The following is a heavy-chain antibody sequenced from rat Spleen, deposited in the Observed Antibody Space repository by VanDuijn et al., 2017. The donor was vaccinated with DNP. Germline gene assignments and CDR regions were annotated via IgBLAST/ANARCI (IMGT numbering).Heavy chain of an antibody. CDR1: GFTFSDYA. V-gene: IGHV5S10*01. CDR3: ATSSYYGYDYGFGY. D-gene: IGHD1-7*01. Sequence: EVQLVESGGGLVQPGRSLKLSCAASGFTFSDYAMAWVRQSPKKGLEWVATIIYDGSSTYYRDSVKGRFTMSRDYARSTLYLQMDSLRSEDTATYYCATSSYYGYDYGFGYWGQGTLVTVSS. J-gene: IGHJ3*01. CDR2: IIYDGSST.